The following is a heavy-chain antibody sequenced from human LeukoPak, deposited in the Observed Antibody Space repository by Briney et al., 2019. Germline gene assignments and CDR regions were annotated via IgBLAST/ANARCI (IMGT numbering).Heavy chain of an antibody. CDR2: IGTGGET. D-gene: IGHD1-26*01. CDR1: GFIFSAYA. J-gene: IGHJ4*02. Sequence: GGSLRLSCAASGFIFSAYAMSWDRQAPGQGLEWVSVIGTGGETHYADSVRGRFTISRNNFKNTLYLQMNSLRAEDTAVYYCAKETSSGNFVTLDCWGQGTLVTVSS. V-gene: IGHV3-23*01. CDR3: AKETSSGNFVTLDC.